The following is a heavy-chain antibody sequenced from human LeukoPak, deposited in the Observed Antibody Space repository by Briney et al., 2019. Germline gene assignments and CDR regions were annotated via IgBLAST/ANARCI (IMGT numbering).Heavy chain of an antibody. CDR1: GFTFSSFG. D-gene: IGHD4-17*01. J-gene: IGHJ4*02. CDR2: ISGSGDRT. V-gene: IGHV3-23*01. Sequence: PGGSLRLSCAASGFTFSSFGMSWVRLAPGKGLEWVSAISGSGDRTYYADSVRGRFTISRDSSKNTLYLQMNGLRAKDTAVYYCAKTPYDDYYYYFDYWGQGTLVTVSS. CDR3: AKTPYDDYYYYFDY.